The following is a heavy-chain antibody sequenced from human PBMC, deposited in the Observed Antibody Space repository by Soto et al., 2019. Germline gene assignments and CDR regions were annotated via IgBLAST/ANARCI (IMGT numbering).Heavy chain of an antibody. CDR1: GFTFSSYS. J-gene: IGHJ6*02. D-gene: IGHD3-10*01. Sequence: PGGSLRLSCAASGFTFSSYSMNWVRQAPGKGLEWVSSISSSSSYIYYADSVKGRFTISRDNAKNSLYLQMNSLRAEDTAVYYCAREWYYYGSGSYGMDVWGQGTTVTVSS. CDR2: ISSSSSYI. CDR3: AREWYYYGSGSYGMDV. V-gene: IGHV3-21*01.